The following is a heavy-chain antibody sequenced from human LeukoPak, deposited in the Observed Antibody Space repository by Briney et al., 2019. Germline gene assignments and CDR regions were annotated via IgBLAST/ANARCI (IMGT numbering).Heavy chain of an antibody. J-gene: IGHJ4*02. D-gene: IGHD2-21*02. V-gene: IGHV1-18*01. Sequence: GASVKVSCKASGYTFTSYGISWVRQAPGQGLEWMGWISAYNGNTNYAQKLQGRVTMTTDTSTSTAYMELRSLRSDDTAVYYCARSAVSEYCGGDCYPNWGQGTLVTVSS. CDR1: GYTFTSYG. CDR2: ISAYNGNT. CDR3: ARSAVSEYCGGDCYPN.